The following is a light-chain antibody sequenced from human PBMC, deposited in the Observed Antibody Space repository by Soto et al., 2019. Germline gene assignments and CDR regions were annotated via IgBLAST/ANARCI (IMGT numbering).Light chain of an antibody. Sequence: EILMTQSPATLSVSPGERATLSCRASQSVSSNLAWYQQKPGQAPRLLIYGTSTRATGIPARLSGSGSGTEFTLTISSLQSEDFAVYYCQQYNNWPLTFGGGTKVDI. CDR3: QQYNNWPLT. J-gene: IGKJ4*01. CDR1: QSVSSN. CDR2: GTS. V-gene: IGKV3-15*01.